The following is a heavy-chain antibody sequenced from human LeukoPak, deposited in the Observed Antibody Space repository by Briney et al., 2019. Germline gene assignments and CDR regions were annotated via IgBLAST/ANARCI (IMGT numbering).Heavy chain of an antibody. V-gene: IGHV4-61*01. D-gene: IGHD5-18*01. CDR2: IYYSGST. J-gene: IGHJ2*01. CDR1: GGSVSSGSYY. CDR3: ASGYSYGYGFWYFDL. Sequence: PETLSLTCTVSGGSVSSGSYYWSWIRQPPRKGLEWIGYIYYSGSTNYNPSLKSRVTISVDTSKNQFSLKLSSVTAADTAVYYCASGYSYGYGFWYFDLWGRGTLVTVSS.